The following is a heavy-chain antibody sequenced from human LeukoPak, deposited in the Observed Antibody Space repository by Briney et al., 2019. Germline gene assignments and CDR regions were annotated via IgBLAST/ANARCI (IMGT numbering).Heavy chain of an antibody. CDR1: GGSISSYY. V-gene: IGHV4-59*01. D-gene: IGHD4-17*01. CDR2: IYYSGST. CDR3: ARIPDYGDYVGLDP. Sequence: SETLSLTCTVSGGSISSYYWSWIRQPPGKGLEWIGDIYYSGSTNYNPSLKTRVTISVDASKNQFSLKLSSVTAADTAVYYCARIPDYGDYVGLDPWGQGTLVTVSS. J-gene: IGHJ5*02.